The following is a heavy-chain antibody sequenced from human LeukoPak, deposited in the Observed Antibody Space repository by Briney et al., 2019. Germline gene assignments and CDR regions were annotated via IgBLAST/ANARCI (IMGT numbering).Heavy chain of an antibody. D-gene: IGHD3-22*01. CDR2: IYYSGST. V-gene: IGHV4-59*08. J-gene: IGHJ4*02. CDR1: GGSISSYY. Sequence: SETLSLTCTDSGGSISSYYWSWIRQPPGKGLEWIGYIYYSGSTNYNPSLKSRVTISVDTSKNQFSLKLSSVTAADTAVYYCARTPYYYDSGGYRYYFDYWGQGTLVTVSS. CDR3: ARTPYYYDSGGYRYYFDY.